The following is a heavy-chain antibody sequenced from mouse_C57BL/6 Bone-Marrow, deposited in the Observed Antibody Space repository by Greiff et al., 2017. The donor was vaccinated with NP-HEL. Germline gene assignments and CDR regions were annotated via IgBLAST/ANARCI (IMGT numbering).Heavy chain of an antibody. Sequence: QVQLQQSGAELARPGASVKLSCKASGYTFTSYGISWVKQRTGQGLEWIGEIYPRSGNTYYNEKFKGKATLTADKSSSTAYMELRSLTSEDSAVYFCAKGGGLRRGFAYWGQGTLVTVSA. CDR1: GYTFTSYG. D-gene: IGHD2-4*01. J-gene: IGHJ3*01. CDR3: AKGGGLRRGFAY. CDR2: IYPRSGNT. V-gene: IGHV1-81*01.